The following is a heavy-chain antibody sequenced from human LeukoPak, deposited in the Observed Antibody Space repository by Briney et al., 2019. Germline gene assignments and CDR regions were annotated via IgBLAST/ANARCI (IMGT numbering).Heavy chain of an antibody. CDR3: AQDWEDIVVIAATLGH. V-gene: IGHV3-23*01. Sequence: PGGSLRLSCAVSGFTFSSYAMSWVRQAPGKGLQWVSAISGSGGNAYYAASVKGRFIISRDNSENTLYLQMNSLRDEDTAIYYCAQDWEDIVVIAATLGHWGQGALVTASS. CDR2: ISGSGGNA. CDR1: GFTFSSYA. D-gene: IGHD2-15*01. J-gene: IGHJ4*02.